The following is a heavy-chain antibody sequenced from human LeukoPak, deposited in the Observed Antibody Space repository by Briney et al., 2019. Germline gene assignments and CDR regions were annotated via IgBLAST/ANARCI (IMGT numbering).Heavy chain of an antibody. CDR1: GGSISSYY. D-gene: IGHD5-12*01. Sequence: SETLSLTCTVSGGSISSYYWSWIRRPPGKGLEWIGYIYYSGSTNYNPSLKSRVTISVDTSKNQFSLKLSSVTAADTAVYYCARHRLVATAFDYWGQGTLVTVSS. CDR2: IYYSGST. V-gene: IGHV4-59*08. J-gene: IGHJ4*02. CDR3: ARHRLVATAFDY.